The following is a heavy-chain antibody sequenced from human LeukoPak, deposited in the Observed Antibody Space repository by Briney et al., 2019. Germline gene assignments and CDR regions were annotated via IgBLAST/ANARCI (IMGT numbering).Heavy chain of an antibody. D-gene: IGHD3-16*02. CDR3: AKSLGVGGYTRYKGFDQ. Sequence: GGSLRLSCAASGFTFNSFAMNWVRQAPGKGLEWVSSISGSDGSSHYADFVRGRFTISRDNSKNTLHLQMNSLRAEDTAVYYCAKSLGVGGYTRYKGFDQWGQGTLVTVSS. CDR1: GFTFNSFA. V-gene: IGHV3-23*01. CDR2: ISGSDGSS. J-gene: IGHJ4*02.